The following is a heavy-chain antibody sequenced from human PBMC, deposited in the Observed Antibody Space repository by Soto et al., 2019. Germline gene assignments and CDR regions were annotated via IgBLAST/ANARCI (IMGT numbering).Heavy chain of an antibody. J-gene: IGHJ6*02. V-gene: IGHV3-21*06. Sequence: GGSLRLSCASSGFTFASYNMLWVRQAPGKGLEWVASISHHSDYIYHADSVKGRFTVSRDNAKNLLYLQMNSLRTEDTAVYYCVRRSTVSYYAVDVWGQGTTVTVSS. CDR3: VRRSTVSYYAVDV. D-gene: IGHD4-17*01. CDR1: GFTFASYN. CDR2: ISHHSDYI.